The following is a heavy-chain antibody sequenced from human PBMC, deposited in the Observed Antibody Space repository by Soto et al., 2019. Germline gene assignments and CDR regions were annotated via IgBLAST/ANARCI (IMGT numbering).Heavy chain of an antibody. CDR2: INAGNGNT. CDR1: GYTFTSYA. D-gene: IGHD6-19*01. Sequence: ASVKVSCKASGYTFTSYAMHWVRQAPGQRLEWMGWINAGNGNTKYSQKFQGRVTITRDTSASTAYMELSSLRSEDTAVYYCARETQWLNWFDPWGQGTLVTVSS. CDR3: ARETQWLNWFDP. J-gene: IGHJ5*02. V-gene: IGHV1-3*01.